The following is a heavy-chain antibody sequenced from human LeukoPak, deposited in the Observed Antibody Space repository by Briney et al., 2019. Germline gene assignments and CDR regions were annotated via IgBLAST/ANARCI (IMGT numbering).Heavy chain of an antibody. D-gene: IGHD4-11*01. V-gene: IGHV3-30*18. CDR1: GFTFSSYG. J-gene: IGHJ4*02. Sequence: PGGSLRLSCAASGFTFSSYGMHWVRQAPGKGLEWVAVISYDGSNKYYADSVKGRFTISRDNSKNTLYLQMNSLRAEDTAVYYCAKDSTTNGFDYWGQGTLVTVSS. CDR3: AKDSTTNGFDY. CDR2: ISYDGSNK.